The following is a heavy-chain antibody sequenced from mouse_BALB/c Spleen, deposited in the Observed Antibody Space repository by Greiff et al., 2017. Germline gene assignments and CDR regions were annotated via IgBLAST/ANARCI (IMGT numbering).Heavy chain of an antibody. D-gene: IGHD1-1*01. Sequence: EVKVEESGGGLVQPGGSMKLSCVASGFTFSNYWMNWVRQSPEKGLEWVAEIRLKSNNYATHYAESVKGRFTISRDDSKSSVYLQMNNLRAEDTGIYYCTRFLRGYAMDYWGQGTSVTVSS. CDR3: TRFLRGYAMDY. V-gene: IGHV6-6*02. CDR2: IRLKSNNYAT. CDR1: GFTFSNYW. J-gene: IGHJ4*01.